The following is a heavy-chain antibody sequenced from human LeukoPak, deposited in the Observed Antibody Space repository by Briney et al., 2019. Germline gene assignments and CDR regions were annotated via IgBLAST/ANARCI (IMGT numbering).Heavy chain of an antibody. CDR2: ISSSSSYI. V-gene: IGHV3-21*01. CDR1: GFTFSSYS. CDR3: AGERGYSSSWYLGYVSGSDY. J-gene: IGHJ4*02. D-gene: IGHD6-13*01. Sequence: GGSLRLSCAASGFTFSSYSMNWVRQAPGKGLEWVSSISSSSSYIYYADSVKGRFTISRDNAKNSLYLQMNSLRAEDTAVYYCAGERGYSSSWYLGYVSGSDYWGQGTLVTVSS.